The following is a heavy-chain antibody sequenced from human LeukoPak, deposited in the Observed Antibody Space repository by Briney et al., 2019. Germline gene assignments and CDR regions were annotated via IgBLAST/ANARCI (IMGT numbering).Heavy chain of an antibody. CDR1: GGSFSGYY. D-gene: IGHD3-16*01. V-gene: IGHV4-34*01. CDR2: INHSGST. CDR3: AREVWAGATRWFDP. J-gene: IGHJ5*02. Sequence: SETLSLTCAVYGGSFSGYYWSWIRQPPGKGLEWIGEINHSGSTNYNPSPKSRVTISVDTSKNQFSLKLSSVTAADTAVYYCAREVWAGATRWFDPWGQGTLVTVSS.